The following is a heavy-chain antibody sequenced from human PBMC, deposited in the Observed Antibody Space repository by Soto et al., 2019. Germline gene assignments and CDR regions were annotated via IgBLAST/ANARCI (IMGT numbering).Heavy chain of an antibody. CDR1: GGSFSDYH. Sequence: QVQLQQWGAGLLKPSETLSLTCAVYGGSFSDYHWSWIRQPPGKGLEWIGEINHSGSINYNPSLKSRVTISGDTARNQFSLNLSSVTAADTAVYYCVTFVGATTVIRRSPRDSWGQGTQVTVSS. D-gene: IGHD1-1*01. J-gene: IGHJ4*02. CDR2: INHSGSI. CDR3: VTFVGATTVIRRSPRDS. V-gene: IGHV4-34*01.